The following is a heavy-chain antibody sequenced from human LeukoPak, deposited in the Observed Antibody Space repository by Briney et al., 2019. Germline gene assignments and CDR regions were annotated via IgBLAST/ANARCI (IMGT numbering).Heavy chain of an antibody. CDR2: IYYSGST. J-gene: IGHJ3*02. D-gene: IGHD6-13*01. CDR3: ASSSSYDAFDI. Sequence: PSETLSLTCTVSGYSISSGYYWGWIRQPPGKGLEWIGYIYYSGSTNYNPSLKSRVTISVDTSKNQFSLKLSSVTAADTAVYYCASSSSYDAFDIWGQGTMVTVSS. CDR1: GYSISSGYY. V-gene: IGHV4-61*01.